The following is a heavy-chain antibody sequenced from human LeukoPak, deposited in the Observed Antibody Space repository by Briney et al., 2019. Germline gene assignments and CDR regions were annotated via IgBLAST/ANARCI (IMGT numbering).Heavy chain of an antibody. Sequence: GASVKVSCKASGGTFSSYAISWVRQAPGQGLEWMGGIIPIFGTANYAQKFQGRVTITADESTSTAYMELSSLRSEDTAVYYCARDQIPYYYDSSGYYGISDWGQGTLVTVSS. CDR1: GGTFSSYA. D-gene: IGHD3-22*01. CDR3: ARDQIPYYYDSSGYYGISD. V-gene: IGHV1-69*13. J-gene: IGHJ4*02. CDR2: IIPIFGTA.